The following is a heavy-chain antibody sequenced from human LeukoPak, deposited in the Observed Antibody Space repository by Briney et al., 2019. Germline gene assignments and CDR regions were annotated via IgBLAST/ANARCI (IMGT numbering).Heavy chain of an antibody. Sequence: GGSLRLSCAASGFTFSSYAMHWVRQAPGKGLEWVAVISYDGSNKYYADSVKGRFTISRDNSKNTLYLQMNSLRAEDTAVYYCAKDEGLVRGVIYYYYGMDVWGKGTTVTVSS. V-gene: IGHV3-30*04. D-gene: IGHD3-10*01. CDR2: ISYDGSNK. CDR3: AKDEGLVRGVIYYYYGMDV. CDR1: GFTFSSYA. J-gene: IGHJ6*04.